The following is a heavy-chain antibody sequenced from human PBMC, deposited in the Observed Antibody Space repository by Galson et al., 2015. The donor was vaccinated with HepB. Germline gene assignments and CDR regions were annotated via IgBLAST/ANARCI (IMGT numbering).Heavy chain of an antibody. CDR1: GFTFSSYG. J-gene: IGHJ6*02. Sequence: SLRLSCAASGFTFSSYGMHWVRQAPAKGLEWVAAISYDGSKKYYVDSVKGRFTISRDNSKDALYLEMNSLRAEDTAVYYCVKDCTNAVHPRTGCGMDVWGQGTTVTVSS. V-gene: IGHV3-30*18. D-gene: IGHD2-8*01. CDR3: VKDCTNAVHPRTGCGMDV. CDR2: ISYDGSKK.